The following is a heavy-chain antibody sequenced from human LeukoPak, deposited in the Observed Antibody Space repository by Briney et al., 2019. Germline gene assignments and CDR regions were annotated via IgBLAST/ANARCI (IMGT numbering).Heavy chain of an antibody. J-gene: IGHJ5*02. Sequence: TSETLSLTCTVSGYSISTGYYWDWIRQPPGKGLEWIGTFYHGGSTYYNPSLKSRVTISVDTSKNQFSLKLSSVTAADTAVYYCARGGYYGSGNDFRFDPWGQGTLVTVSS. D-gene: IGHD3-10*01. CDR3: ARGGYYGSGNDFRFDP. CDR1: GYSISTGYY. CDR2: FYHGGST. V-gene: IGHV4-38-2*02.